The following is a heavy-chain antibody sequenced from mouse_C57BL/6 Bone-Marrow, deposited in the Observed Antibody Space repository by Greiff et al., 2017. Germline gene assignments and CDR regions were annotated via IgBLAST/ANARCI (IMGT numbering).Heavy chain of an antibody. D-gene: IGHD2-3*01. CDR3: AKNGGYSWYFDV. CDR1: GFSLTSYG. CDR2: IWRGGST. J-gene: IGHJ1*03. Sequence: VKLQQSGPGLVQPSQRLSITCTVSGFSLTSYGVHWVRQSPGKGLEWLGVIWRGGSTDYNAAFMSRLSITKDNSKSQVFFKMNSLQADDTAIYYCAKNGGYSWYFDVWGTGTTVTVSS. V-gene: IGHV2-5*01.